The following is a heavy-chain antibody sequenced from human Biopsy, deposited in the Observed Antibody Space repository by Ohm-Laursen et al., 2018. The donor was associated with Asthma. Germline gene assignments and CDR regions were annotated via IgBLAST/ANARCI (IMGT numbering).Heavy chain of an antibody. J-gene: IGHJ5*02. CDR3: ARGREGSGSYFTSHWFDP. V-gene: IGHV3-7*01. CDR2: IKHDGSEK. Sequence: SLRLSCAASGFTFGDYWMSWVRQVPGKGLEWVANIKHDGSEKNHVDSLKGRFTISRDNAKNSLYLQMNSLRAEDTAVYYCARGREGSGSYFTSHWFDPWGQGTLVTVSS. D-gene: IGHD3-10*01. CDR1: GFTFGDYW.